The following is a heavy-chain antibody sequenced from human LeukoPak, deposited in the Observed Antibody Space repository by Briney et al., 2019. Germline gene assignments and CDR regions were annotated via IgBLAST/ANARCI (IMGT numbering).Heavy chain of an antibody. CDR1: GFTFSSYA. J-gene: IGHJ6*02. Sequence: GGSLRLSCAASGFTFSSYAMSWARQAPGKGLEWVSAISGSGGSTYYADSVKGRFTISRDNSKNTLYLQMNSLRAEDTAVYYCAKDRQYRYGMDVWGQGTTVTVSS. D-gene: IGHD5-18*01. CDR3: AKDRQYRYGMDV. CDR2: ISGSGGST. V-gene: IGHV3-23*01.